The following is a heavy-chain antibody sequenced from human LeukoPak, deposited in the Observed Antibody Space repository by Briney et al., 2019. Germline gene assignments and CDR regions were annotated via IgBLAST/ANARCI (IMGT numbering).Heavy chain of an antibody. Sequence: GGSLRLTCAASGFTFSSYWMSWVRQAPGKGLEWVANIKTDGSEKYFVDSVKGRFTISRDNAENSLYLQMNTLRAEDTAVYFCARGGGLDVWGQGATVTVSS. CDR2: IKTDGSEK. D-gene: IGHD3-16*01. CDR3: ARGGGLDV. J-gene: IGHJ6*02. CDR1: GFTFSSYW. V-gene: IGHV3-7*03.